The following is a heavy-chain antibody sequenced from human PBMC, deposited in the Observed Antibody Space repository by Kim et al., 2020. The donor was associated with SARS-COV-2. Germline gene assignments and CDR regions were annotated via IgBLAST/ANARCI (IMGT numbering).Heavy chain of an antibody. J-gene: IGHJ4*02. CDR3: ARGAYGDVSFDY. D-gene: IGHD4-17*01. V-gene: IGHV1-18*01. Sequence: KYGQKVQGRVIMTTDTSTNTAYMDLWSLRSDDTAMYYCARGAYGDVSFDYWGQGTLVTVSS.